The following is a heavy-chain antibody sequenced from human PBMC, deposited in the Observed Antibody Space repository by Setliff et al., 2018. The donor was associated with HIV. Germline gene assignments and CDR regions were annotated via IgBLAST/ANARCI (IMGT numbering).Heavy chain of an antibody. V-gene: IGHV1-69-2*01. CDR1: GYTFTDYY. CDR2: VDPKNGKT. D-gene: IGHD3-10*01. CDR3: ATLDYYGSQTCNLALHY. J-gene: IGHJ4*02. Sequence: RASVKVSCKASGYTFTDYYMHWVQQAPGKGLEWMGRVDPKNGKTLYAENLRGRVTITADTSTDTAYMELNSLRSEDTAMYYCATLDYYGSQTCNLALHYWGQGTLVTVSS.